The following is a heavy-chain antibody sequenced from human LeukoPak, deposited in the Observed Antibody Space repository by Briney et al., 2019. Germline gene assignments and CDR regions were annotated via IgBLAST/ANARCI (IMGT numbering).Heavy chain of an antibody. CDR2: TKNRGESHIT. J-gene: IGHJ6*02. Sequence: PGGSLRLSCVASGSLSDHYMDWVRQAPGKGLEWIGRTKNRGESHITQYAASVNGRFTASRDDSKNSLYLQMNNLQTEDTAVYYCARDTDTAMDVWGQGTTVTVSS. CDR3: ARDTDTAMDV. V-gene: IGHV3-72*01. CDR1: GSLSDHY.